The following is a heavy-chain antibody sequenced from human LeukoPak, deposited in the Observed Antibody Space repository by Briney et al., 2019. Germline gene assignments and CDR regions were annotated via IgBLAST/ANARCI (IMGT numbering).Heavy chain of an antibody. J-gene: IGHJ4*02. CDR2: INTNTGNP. D-gene: IGHD3-16*02. CDR1: GYTFISYA. V-gene: IGHV7-4-1*02. CDR3: ARGWGSYRYSYFDY. Sequence: ASVKVSCKASGYTFISYAMNWVRQAPGQGLEWMGWINTNTGNPTYAQGFTGRFVFSLDTSVSTAYLQISSLKAEDTAVYYCARGWGSYRYSYFDYWGQGTLVTVSS.